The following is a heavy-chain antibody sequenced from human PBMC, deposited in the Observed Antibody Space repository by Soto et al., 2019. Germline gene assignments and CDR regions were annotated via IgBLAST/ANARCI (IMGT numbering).Heavy chain of an antibody. CDR3: ARDWSRYFDSSGLLWFY. V-gene: IGHV1-18*04. Sequence: GASVKVSCKASGYTFNYYGISWVRQAPGQGLEWVVWISAHNGDTKYAQNLQGRLTLTTDTSTSTAYMELTSLTSDDTAVYYCARDWSRYFDSSGLLWFYWGQGTLVTVSS. CDR1: GYTFNYYG. J-gene: IGHJ4*02. D-gene: IGHD3-22*01. CDR2: ISAHNGDT.